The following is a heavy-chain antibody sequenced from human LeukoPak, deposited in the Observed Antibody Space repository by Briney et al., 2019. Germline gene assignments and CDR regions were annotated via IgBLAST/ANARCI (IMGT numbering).Heavy chain of an antibody. J-gene: IGHJ6*03. CDR3: AREGPKLYYYGSGSPYYYYYMDV. CDR1: GGYISSYY. Sequence: PSETLSLTCTVSGGYISSYYWSWIRQPPGKGLEWIGYIYYSGSSNYNPSLKSRVTISVDTSKNQISLKLSSVTAADMAVYYCAREGPKLYYYGSGSPYYYYYMDVWGKGTTVTVSS. V-gene: IGHV4-59*01. CDR2: IYYSGSS. D-gene: IGHD3-10*01.